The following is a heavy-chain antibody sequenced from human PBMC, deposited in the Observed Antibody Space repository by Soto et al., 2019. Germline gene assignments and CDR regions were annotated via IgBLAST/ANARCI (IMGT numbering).Heavy chain of an antibody. V-gene: IGHV1-18*01. J-gene: IGHJ6*02. CDR3: AREGPAPYYYYGMDV. CDR2: ISGYNGNT. Sequence: QVQLVQSGGEVKKPGASVKVSCKTSGYSFTTYGISWVRQAPGQGLEWMGWISGYNGNTHYAQKFQGRVSMTTDTSTSTAYIELRSLSSDDTAVYYCAREGPAPYYYYGMDVGGQGTTVTVSS. CDR1: GYSFTTYG.